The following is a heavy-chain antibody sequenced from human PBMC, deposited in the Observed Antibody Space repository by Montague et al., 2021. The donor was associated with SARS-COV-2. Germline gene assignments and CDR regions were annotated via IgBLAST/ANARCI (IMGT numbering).Heavy chain of an antibody. CDR1: GFTFSSYC. Sequence: SLILSCAASGFTFSSYCMHWVRQVPGKGLVWLSHIALDGSGKSYADSVGGRFTISRDNAKNKLFLQMDSLRADDTAVYYCTRGERGFYFDYWGRGTLVTVSS. CDR3: TRGERGFYFDY. J-gene: IGHJ4*02. V-gene: IGHV3-74*01. CDR2: IALDGSGK. D-gene: IGHD1-1*01.